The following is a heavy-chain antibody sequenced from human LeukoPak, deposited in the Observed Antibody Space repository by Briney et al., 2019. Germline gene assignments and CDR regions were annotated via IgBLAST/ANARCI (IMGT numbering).Heavy chain of an antibody. CDR1: GYTFTSYY. V-gene: IGHV1-46*01. CDR3: ASTSDDSTSWYNLDY. Sequence: GASVKVSCKASGYTFTSYYMHWVRQAPGQGLEWMGIINPSGGSTSYAQKFQGRVTMTRDTSTSTVYMELSSLRSEDTAVYYCASTSDDSTSWYNLDYWGQGTLVTVSS. J-gene: IGHJ4*02. D-gene: IGHD6-13*01. CDR2: INPSGGST.